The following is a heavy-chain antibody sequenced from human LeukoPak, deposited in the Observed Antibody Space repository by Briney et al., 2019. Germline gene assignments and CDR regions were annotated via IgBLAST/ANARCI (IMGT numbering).Heavy chain of an antibody. CDR2: ISAYNGNT. V-gene: IGHV1-18*01. CDR3: ARDARVLRYFDWWFDY. D-gene: IGHD3-9*01. CDR1: GYTFTSYG. Sequence: ASVKVSCKASGYTFTSYGISWVRQAPGQGLEWMVWISAYNGNTNYAQKLQGRVTMTTDTSTSTAYMELRSLRSDDTAVYYCARDARVLRYFDWWFDYWGQGTLVTVSS. J-gene: IGHJ4*02.